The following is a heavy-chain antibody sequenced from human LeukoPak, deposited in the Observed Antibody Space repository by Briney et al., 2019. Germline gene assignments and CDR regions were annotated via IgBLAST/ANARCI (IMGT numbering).Heavy chain of an antibody. Sequence: GGSLRLSCAASGFTFSSYWMSWVRQAPGKGLEWVSAISGSGGSTYYADFVKGRFTISRDNSKNTLYLQMNSLRAEDTAVYYCAKAIRIGVAVAGTGGGFDYWGQGTLVTVSS. CDR1: GFTFSSYW. D-gene: IGHD6-19*01. CDR3: AKAIRIGVAVAGTGGGFDY. CDR2: ISGSGGST. J-gene: IGHJ4*02. V-gene: IGHV3-23*01.